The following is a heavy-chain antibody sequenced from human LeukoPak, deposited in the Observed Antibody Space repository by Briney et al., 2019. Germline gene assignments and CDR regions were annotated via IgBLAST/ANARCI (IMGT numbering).Heavy chain of an antibody. Sequence: GGSLRLSCAASGFTFSSYDMHWVRQAPGKGLEWVAVISYDGSNKYYADSVKGRFTISRDNSKNTLYLQMNSLRAEDTAVYYCARAPTYYYDSSGPFDYWGQGTLVTVSS. CDR1: GFTFSSYD. CDR3: ARAPTYYYDSSGPFDY. J-gene: IGHJ4*02. D-gene: IGHD3-22*01. CDR2: ISYDGSNK. V-gene: IGHV3-30*03.